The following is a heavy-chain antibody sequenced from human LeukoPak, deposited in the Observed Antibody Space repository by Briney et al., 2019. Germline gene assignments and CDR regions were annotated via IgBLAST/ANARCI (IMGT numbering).Heavy chain of an antibody. V-gene: IGHV3-21*01. Sequence: GGSQRLSCAASGFTFSSYSMNWVRQAPGKGLEWVSSISSSSSYVYYADSVKGRFTISRDNAENSLYLQMNSLRAEDTAVYYCARDVAFGAFDIWGQGTMVTVSS. CDR3: ARDVAFGAFDI. J-gene: IGHJ3*02. D-gene: IGHD3-16*01. CDR1: GFTFSSYS. CDR2: ISSSSSYV.